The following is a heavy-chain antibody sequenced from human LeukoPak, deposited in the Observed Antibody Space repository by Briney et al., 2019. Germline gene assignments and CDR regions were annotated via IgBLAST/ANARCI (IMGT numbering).Heavy chain of an antibody. V-gene: IGHV4-59*01. J-gene: IGHJ4*02. CDR3: ARSGSNYVSGNYYSY. Sequence: SETLSLTCTVSAGSISSYYWSWIRQPPGKGLEWIGYIYYSGSTNYNPSLKSRVTISVDTSKNQFSLKLSSLTAADTAVYYCARSGSNYVSGNYYSYWGQGTLVTVSS. D-gene: IGHD3-10*01. CDR2: IYYSGST. CDR1: AGSISSYY.